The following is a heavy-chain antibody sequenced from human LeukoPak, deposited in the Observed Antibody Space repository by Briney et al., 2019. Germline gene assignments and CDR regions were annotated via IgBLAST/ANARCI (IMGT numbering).Heavy chain of an antibody. J-gene: IGHJ4*02. V-gene: IGHV4-34*01. Sequence: PSETLSLTCAVYGGSFSGYYWSWIRQPPGKGLEWIGEINHSGSTNYNPSLKSRVTISVDTSKNQFSLKLSSVTAADTAVYYCARRLGSGWYAVWGYWGQGTLVTVSS. CDR2: INHSGST. CDR3: ARRLGSGWYAVWGY. CDR1: GGSFSGYY. D-gene: IGHD6-19*01.